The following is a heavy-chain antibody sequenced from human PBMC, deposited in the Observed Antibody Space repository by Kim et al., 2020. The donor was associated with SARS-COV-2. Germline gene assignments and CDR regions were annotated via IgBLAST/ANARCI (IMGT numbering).Heavy chain of an antibody. CDR1: GVTFSSYA. V-gene: IGHV1-69*13. J-gene: IGHJ2*01. D-gene: IGHD6-13*01. CDR2: IIPIFGTA. CDR3: ARDPIIAAAGTGDWYFDL. Sequence: SVKVSCKASGVTFSSYAISWVRQAPGQGLEWMGGIIPIFGTANYAQKFQGRVTITADESTSTAYMELSSLRSEDTAVYYCARDPIIAAAGTGDWYFDLWGRGTLVTVSS.